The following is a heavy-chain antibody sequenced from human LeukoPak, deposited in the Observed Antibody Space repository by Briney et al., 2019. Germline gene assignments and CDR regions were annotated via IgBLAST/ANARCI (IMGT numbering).Heavy chain of an antibody. CDR1: GGSISSDY. CDR2: IYYTGST. D-gene: IGHD5-18*01. J-gene: IGHJ3*02. Sequence: SETLSPTCTVSGGSISSDYWSWIRQPPGKGLEWSGYIYYTGSTKYKSSLKSRVTMSLDTSKKQLSLNLTSVTAADTGVYFCARTRRGCTYGFPSRELLTAFDIWGQGTMVPVSS. V-gene: IGHV4-59*01. CDR3: ARTRRGCTYGFPSRELLTAFDI.